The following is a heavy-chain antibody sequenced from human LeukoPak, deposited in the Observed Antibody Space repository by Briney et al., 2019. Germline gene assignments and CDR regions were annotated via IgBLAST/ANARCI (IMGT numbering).Heavy chain of an antibody. V-gene: IGHV4-34*01. D-gene: IGHD2-2*01. Sequence: SETLSLTCAVYGGSFSDYYWSWIRQPPGKGLEWIGEINHSGSTNYNPSLKSRVTISVDTPKSQFSLRLSSVTAADTAVYYCARPQRSPTPTDAFDIWGQGKMVAVSS. J-gene: IGHJ3*02. CDR1: GGSFSDYY. CDR3: ARPQRSPTPTDAFDI. CDR2: INHSGST.